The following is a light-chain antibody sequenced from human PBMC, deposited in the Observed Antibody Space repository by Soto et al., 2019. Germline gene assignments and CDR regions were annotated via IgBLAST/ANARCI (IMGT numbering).Light chain of an antibody. V-gene: IGLV2-23*02. CDR2: EVT. Sequence: QSVLTQPASVSGSPGQSITISCTGTSSDVGSYNLVSWYQHHPGKAPKLIIYEVTRRPSGISNRFSGSKSGNTASLTISGLQAEDEADYYCCSYAGSNTYVFGTGPKFTVL. CDR3: CSYAGSNTYV. J-gene: IGLJ1*01. CDR1: SSDVGSYNL.